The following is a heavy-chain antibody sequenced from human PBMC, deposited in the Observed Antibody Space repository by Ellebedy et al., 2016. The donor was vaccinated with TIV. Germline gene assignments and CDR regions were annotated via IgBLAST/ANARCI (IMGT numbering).Heavy chain of an antibody. J-gene: IGHJ4*02. CDR1: GFTFSSYA. D-gene: IGHD3-22*01. CDR2: ISGSGGST. V-gene: IGHV3-23*01. Sequence: GESLKISCAASGFTFSSYAMSWVRQAPGKGLEWVSAISGSGGSTYYADSVKGRFTISRDNSKNTLYLQMNSLRAEDTAVYYCANGDSSGYPTYFDYWGQGTLVTVSS. CDR3: ANGDSSGYPTYFDY.